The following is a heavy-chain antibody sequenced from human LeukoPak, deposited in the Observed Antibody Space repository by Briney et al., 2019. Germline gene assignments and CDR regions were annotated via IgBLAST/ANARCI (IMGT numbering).Heavy chain of an antibody. Sequence: GESRKISSKGSGYSFTSYWIGWVRQMPGKGLDWMGITYPGDSDTRYSPSFQGQVPISADKSISTAYLQWSSLKASDTAMYYCARRSVPAAIGWFDPWGQGTLVTVSS. CDR1: GYSFTSYW. D-gene: IGHD2-2*02. CDR3: ARRSVPAAIGWFDP. V-gene: IGHV5-51*01. J-gene: IGHJ5*02. CDR2: TYPGDSDT.